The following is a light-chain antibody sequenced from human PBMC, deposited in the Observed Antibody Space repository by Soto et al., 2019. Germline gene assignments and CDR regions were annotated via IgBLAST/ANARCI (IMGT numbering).Light chain of an antibody. CDR3: CSYAGSSSFYV. J-gene: IGLJ1*01. Sequence: QSVLTQPASVSGSPGQSITISCTGTSSDVGSYNFVSWYQQHPGKAPKLMIYEVSKWPSGVSNRFSGSKSGNTASLTISGLQAEDEADYYCCSYAGSSSFYVFGPGTKVTVL. V-gene: IGLV2-23*02. CDR1: SSDVGSYNF. CDR2: EVS.